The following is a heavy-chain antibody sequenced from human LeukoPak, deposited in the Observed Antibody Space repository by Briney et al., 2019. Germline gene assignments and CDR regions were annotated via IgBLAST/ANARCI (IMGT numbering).Heavy chain of an antibody. V-gene: IGHV3-74*01. J-gene: IGHJ1*01. CDR2: LSPDGSSS. CDR1: GFTFSTYW. Sequence: GGSLRLSCAASGFTFSTYWMHWVRQAPGKGLVWVSRLSPDGSSSIYADSVKGRFTVSRDNAKNTLYLQMNSLRTEDTALYYCARDSQEFFQHWGQGTLVTVSS. CDR3: ARDSQEFFQH.